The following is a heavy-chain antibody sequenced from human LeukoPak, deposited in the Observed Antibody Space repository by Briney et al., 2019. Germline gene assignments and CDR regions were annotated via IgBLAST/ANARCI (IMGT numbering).Heavy chain of an antibody. CDR1: GFTFGNYA. D-gene: IGHD3-10*01. V-gene: IGHV3-23*01. J-gene: IGHJ4*02. CDR3: AKGRSGTYYLHDY. Sequence: GGSLRLSCAASGFTFGNYAMSWVRQAPGKGLEWVSSISGSGGDTYYADSMEGRFSISRDNSKNTLYLQITSLRAEDTAVYYCAKGRSGTYYLHDYWGQGTLVTVSS. CDR2: ISGSGGDT.